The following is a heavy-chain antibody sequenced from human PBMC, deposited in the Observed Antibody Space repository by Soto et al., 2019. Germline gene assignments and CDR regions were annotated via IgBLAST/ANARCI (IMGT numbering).Heavy chain of an antibody. D-gene: IGHD6-19*01. V-gene: IGHV1-8*01. CDR3: ARVRAVAGIDAFVI. CDR1: GYTFTSYD. Sequence: ASVKVSCKASGYTFTSYDINWVRQATGQGLEWMGWMNPNSGNTGYAQKFQGRVTMTRNTSISTAYMELSSLRSEDTAVYYWARVRAVAGIDAFVICGQGLRVTVAS. CDR2: MNPNSGNT. J-gene: IGHJ3*02.